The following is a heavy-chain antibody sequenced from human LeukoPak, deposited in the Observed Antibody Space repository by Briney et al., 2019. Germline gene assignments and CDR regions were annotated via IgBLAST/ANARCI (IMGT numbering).Heavy chain of an antibody. CDR2: IYYSGST. J-gene: IGHJ4*02. Sequence: SETLSLTCTVSGGSISSGDYYWSWIRQPPGKGLEWIGYIYYSGSTYYNPSLKSRVTISVDTSKNQFSLKLSSVTAADTAVYYCARDRPESGYDYDYWGQGTLVTVSS. CDR3: ARDRPESGYDYDY. CDR1: GGSISSGDYY. D-gene: IGHD5-12*01. V-gene: IGHV4-31*03.